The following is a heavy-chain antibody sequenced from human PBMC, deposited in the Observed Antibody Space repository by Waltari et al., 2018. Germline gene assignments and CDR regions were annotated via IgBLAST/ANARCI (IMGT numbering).Heavy chain of an antibody. CDR2: LGSRSSFR. Sequence: EVQLVESGGGLVKPGGSLRLSCVASGFKFSAYAMNWVCQAPGKGVDWCPSLGSRSSFRDYAGSVRGRFTVSRDNAKTTLYLQMDTLRAEDTAVYYCAREGAEQWVVEDYGMDVWGQGTTVTVSS. V-gene: IGHV3-21*02. CDR3: AREGAEQWVVEDYGMDV. CDR1: GFKFSAYA. J-gene: IGHJ6*02. D-gene: IGHD6-19*01.